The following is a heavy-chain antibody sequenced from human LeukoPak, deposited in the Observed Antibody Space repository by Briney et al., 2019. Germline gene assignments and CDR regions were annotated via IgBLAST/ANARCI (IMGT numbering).Heavy chain of an antibody. D-gene: IGHD3-10*01. CDR1: GGSISSYY. J-gene: IGHJ6*03. CDR3: ARAGYYYGSGYSYYYYYMDV. V-gene: IGHV4-59*01. CDR2: ICYSGST. Sequence: SETLSLTCTVSGGSISSYYWSWIRQPPGKGLEWIGYICYSGSTNYNPSLKSRVTISVDTSKNQFSLKLSSVTAADTAVYYCARAGYYYGSGYSYYYYYMDVWGKGTTVTVSS.